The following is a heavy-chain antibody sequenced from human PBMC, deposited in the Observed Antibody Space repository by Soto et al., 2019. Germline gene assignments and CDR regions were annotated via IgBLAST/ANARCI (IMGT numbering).Heavy chain of an antibody. D-gene: IGHD1-26*01. V-gene: IGHV3-48*02. CDR1: GFIFSSFN. CDR2: MSITGDR. Sequence: GGSLRVSCAASGFIFSSFNMNWIRQAPGRGLEFVSYMSITGDRYYADSVRGRFTVSRDNAENSLFLQMNSLGDEDTAVYYCVRDHMWAFDYWGQGILVTVSS. J-gene: IGHJ4*02. CDR3: VRDHMWAFDY.